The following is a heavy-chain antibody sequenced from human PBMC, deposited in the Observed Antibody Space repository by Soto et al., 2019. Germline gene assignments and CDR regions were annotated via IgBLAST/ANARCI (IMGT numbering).Heavy chain of an antibody. V-gene: IGHV4-39*01. CDR1: GDSINNRSYY. D-gene: IGHD2-21*02. CDR2: IYYSGST. J-gene: IGHJ4*02. CDR3: ARKRTSVVTQAYFDS. Sequence: PSETLSLTCTVTGDSINNRSYYWGWIRQPPVKGLEWIGSIYYSGSTYNNPSLKSRVSMSVETSKKQFSLKLRSVTAADPALYYCARKRTSVVTQAYFDSWGQGSLVTVSS.